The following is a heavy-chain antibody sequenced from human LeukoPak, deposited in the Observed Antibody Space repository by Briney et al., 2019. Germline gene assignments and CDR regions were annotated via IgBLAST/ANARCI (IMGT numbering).Heavy chain of an antibody. D-gene: IGHD4-17*01. Sequence: GGSLRLSCAASGFTFSTYAMSWVRQAPGKGLEWVSAISGSGGHTDYADSLKGRFTISRDNAKNSLYLQMNSLTAEDTADYYCARDLGDYVGYDAFDIWGQGTRVTVSS. V-gene: IGHV3-23*01. CDR1: GFTFSTYA. CDR3: ARDLGDYVGYDAFDI. CDR2: ISGSGGHT. J-gene: IGHJ3*02.